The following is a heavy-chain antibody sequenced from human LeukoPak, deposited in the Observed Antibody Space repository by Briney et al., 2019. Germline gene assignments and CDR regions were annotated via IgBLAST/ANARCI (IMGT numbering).Heavy chain of an antibody. CDR2: INSDGKTT. CDR3: ARAAGAVYSSGWYAWAY. CDR1: GFTFSFYW. J-gene: IGHJ4*02. V-gene: IGHV3-74*01. D-gene: IGHD6-19*01. Sequence: GGSLRLSCAASGFTFSFYWMYWVRQAPGKGLVWVSRINSDGKTTNYADSVKGRFTISRDNAKNTLYLQMNSLRDEDTAVYYCARAAGAVYSSGWYAWAYWGQGTLVTVSS.